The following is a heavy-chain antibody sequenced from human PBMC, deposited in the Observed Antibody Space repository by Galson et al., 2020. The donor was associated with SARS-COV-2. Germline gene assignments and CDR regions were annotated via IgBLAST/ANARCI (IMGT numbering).Heavy chain of an antibody. CDR2: IKQDGSEK. V-gene: IGHV3-7*05. CDR1: GFTFSSYG. Sequence: GGSLRLSCAASGFTFSSYGMSWVRQAPGKGLEWVANIKQDGSEKYYVDSVKGRFTISRDNAKNSLYLQMNSLRAEDTAVYYCARDSYDFWSGEVVDYWGQGTLVTVSS. D-gene: IGHD3-3*01. CDR3: ARDSYDFWSGEVVDY. J-gene: IGHJ4*02.